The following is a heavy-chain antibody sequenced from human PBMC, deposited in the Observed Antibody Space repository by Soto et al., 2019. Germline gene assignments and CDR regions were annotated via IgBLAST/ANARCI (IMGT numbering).Heavy chain of an antibody. CDR1: GGTFSSYA. CDR3: ASDIGGVVVPTLDY. V-gene: IGHV1-69*06. Sequence: QVQLVQSGAEVKKPGSSVKVSCKASGGTFSSYAISWVRQAPGQGLEWMGGIIPIFGTANYAQKFHGRVTITADKSTSTDYMELSSLSSEDTAVYHCASDIGGVVVPTLDYWGQGTLVTVSS. CDR2: IIPIFGTA. D-gene: IGHD3-22*01. J-gene: IGHJ4*02.